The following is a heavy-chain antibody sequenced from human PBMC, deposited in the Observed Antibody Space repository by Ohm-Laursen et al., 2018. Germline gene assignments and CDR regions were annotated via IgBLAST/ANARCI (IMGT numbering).Heavy chain of an antibody. D-gene: IGHD3-3*01. CDR2: ISSSGSTI. V-gene: IGHV3-48*03. Sequence: SLRLSCAASRFPFSSYEMNWVRQAPRKGLEWVSYISSSGSTIYYADSVKGRFTISRDNAKNSLYLQMNSLRAEDTAVYYCARREGYYDFWSGYPEYYFDYWGQGTLVTVSS. CDR3: ARREGYYDFWSGYPEYYFDY. J-gene: IGHJ4*02. CDR1: RFPFSSYE.